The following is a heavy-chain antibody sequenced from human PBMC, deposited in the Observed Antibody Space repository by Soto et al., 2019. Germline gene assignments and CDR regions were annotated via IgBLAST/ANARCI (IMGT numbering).Heavy chain of an antibody. CDR2: ISHDGRQK. CDR1: RFTVSSHA. Sequence: PXVSLRLSCAASRFTVSSHAMHWVRQAPGKGLEWVAVISHDGRQKHYVDSVKGRFTLSRDESDNTVYLQMNSLRPEDTAVYYCAKDVYFDSYYFDQWGQGTLVTVS. CDR3: AKDVYFDSYYFDQ. J-gene: IGHJ4*02. D-gene: IGHD3-9*01. V-gene: IGHV3-30*04.